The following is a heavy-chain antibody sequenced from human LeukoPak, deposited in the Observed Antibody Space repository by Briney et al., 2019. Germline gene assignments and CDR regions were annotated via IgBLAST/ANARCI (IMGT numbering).Heavy chain of an antibody. J-gene: IGHJ4*02. D-gene: IGHD4-17*01. CDR1: GYTFTTYY. CDR3: ATVSTTVTTSANFDF. Sequence: ASVTVSCKASGYTFTTYYMNWVRQAPGQGLEWMGRIIPFNGKGNYAQKFQGRVTISTDKSTSTAYMELRSLRSEDTAVYYCATVSTTVTTSANFDFCGQGTLVTVSS. CDR2: IIPFNGKG. V-gene: IGHV1-18*04.